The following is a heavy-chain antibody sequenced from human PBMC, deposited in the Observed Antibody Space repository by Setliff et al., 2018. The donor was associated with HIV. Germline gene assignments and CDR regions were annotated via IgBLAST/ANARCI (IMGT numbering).Heavy chain of an antibody. CDR2: INPKSGNT. V-gene: IGHV1-8*01. CDR3: TRWIVGSSNIFAFDI. D-gene: IGHD1-26*01. Sequence: ASVKVSCKASGYTLTDFDIYWMRQASGQGLEWLGWINPKSGNTAYAQSFQGRVTLTTNTAISTVDMELSSLSSEDAAVYYCTRWIVGSSNIFAFDIWGQGTLVTVSS. J-gene: IGHJ3*02. CDR1: GYTLTDFD.